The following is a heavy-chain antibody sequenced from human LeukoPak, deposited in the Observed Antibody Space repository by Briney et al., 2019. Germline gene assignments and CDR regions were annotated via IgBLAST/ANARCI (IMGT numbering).Heavy chain of an antibody. CDR1: GFTFRSYW. D-gene: IGHD1-26*01. Sequence: GGSLRLSCAVSGFTFRSYWMSWVRQAPGKGLEWVANINQDGSEKDYVDSVKGRFTISRDNAKNSLYLQMNSLRAEDTAVYYCARARGSYDLDYWGQGTLVTVSS. J-gene: IGHJ4*02. CDR3: ARARGSYDLDY. V-gene: IGHV3-7*04. CDR2: INQDGSEK.